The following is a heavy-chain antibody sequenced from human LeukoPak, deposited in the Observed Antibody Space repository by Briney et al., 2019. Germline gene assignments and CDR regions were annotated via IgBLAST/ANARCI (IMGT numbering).Heavy chain of an antibody. J-gene: IGHJ4*02. CDR3: ARSSLAAPPDY. Sequence: SETLSLTCTVSGYSISSGYYWGWIRQPPGKGLEWIGSIHHSGNTYYNPSLKSRVTISVDTSKNQFSLKLSSVTAADTAVYYCARSSLAAPPDYWGQGNLVTVSS. CDR2: IHHSGNT. V-gene: IGHV4-38-2*02. CDR1: GYSISSGYY. D-gene: IGHD6-6*01.